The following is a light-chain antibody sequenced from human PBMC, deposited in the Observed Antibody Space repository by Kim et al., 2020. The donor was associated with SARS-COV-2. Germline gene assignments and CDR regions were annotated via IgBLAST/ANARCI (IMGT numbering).Light chain of an antibody. V-gene: IGLV2-14*03. J-gene: IGLJ2*01. Sequence: QSSTISCTGTSSDVGGYNYFSWYQQHPGKAPKLMIYDVSNRPSGVSNRFSGSKSGNTASLTISGLQAEDEADYYCSSYTSSSTLVVFGGGTQLTVL. CDR2: DVS. CDR3: SSYTSSSTLVV. CDR1: SSDVGGYNY.